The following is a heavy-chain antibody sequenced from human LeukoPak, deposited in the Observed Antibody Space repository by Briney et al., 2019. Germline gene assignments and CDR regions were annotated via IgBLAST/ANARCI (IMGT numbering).Heavy chain of an antibody. D-gene: IGHD6-19*01. V-gene: IGHV1-2*02. CDR2: INPNSGGT. J-gene: IGHJ4*02. CDR3: ASLKAGAFDY. Sequence: ASVKLSCKASGYTFSVSLLHRVRQAPGQPLEWMGWINPNSGGTKYAQKFQGRVTLTTATSIGTAYMDLSRLTSGDTAVYYSASLKAGAFDYWGRGTRVTVSS. CDR1: GYTFSVSL.